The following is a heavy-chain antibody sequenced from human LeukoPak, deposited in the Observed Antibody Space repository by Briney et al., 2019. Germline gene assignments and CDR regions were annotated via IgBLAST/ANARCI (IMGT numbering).Heavy chain of an antibody. J-gene: IGHJ3*02. Sequence: GGSLRLSCAASGFTVDDCAMHWVRQAPGKGLEWDSGISWNSGSIGYADSVKGRFTISRDNAKNSLYLQMNSLRAEDTALYYCAKDIRKAGSPDAFDIWGQGTMVTVSS. CDR1: GFTVDDCA. V-gene: IGHV3-9*01. D-gene: IGHD1-14*01. CDR3: AKDIRKAGSPDAFDI. CDR2: ISWNSGSI.